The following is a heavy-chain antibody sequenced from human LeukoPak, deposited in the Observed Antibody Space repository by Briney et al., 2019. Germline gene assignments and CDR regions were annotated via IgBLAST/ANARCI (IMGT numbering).Heavy chain of an antibody. Sequence: SETLSLTCTVSGGSISSSSYYWGWLRQPPGKGLEWIGSIYYSGTTYYNPSLKSRVTISVDTSKNQFSLKLRSVTAADTAVYYCASWYYYDRSGYPPSFFDNWGQGTLVTVSS. V-gene: IGHV4-39*01. CDR1: GGSISSSSYY. CDR3: ASWYYYDRSGYPPSFFDN. D-gene: IGHD3-22*01. J-gene: IGHJ4*02. CDR2: IYYSGTT.